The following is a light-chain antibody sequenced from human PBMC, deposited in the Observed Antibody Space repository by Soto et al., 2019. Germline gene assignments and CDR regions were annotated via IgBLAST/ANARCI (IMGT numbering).Light chain of an antibody. J-gene: IGKJ5*01. CDR1: QSISSY. V-gene: IGKV1-39*01. CDR2: AAS. Sequence: DIQMTQCPSSLSASVGDRVTITCRASQSISSYLNWYQQKPGKAPKLLIYAASSLQSGVPSRFSGSGSGTDFTLTISSLQPEDFATYYCQQSYSTLPITFGQGTRLEI. CDR3: QQSYSTLPIT.